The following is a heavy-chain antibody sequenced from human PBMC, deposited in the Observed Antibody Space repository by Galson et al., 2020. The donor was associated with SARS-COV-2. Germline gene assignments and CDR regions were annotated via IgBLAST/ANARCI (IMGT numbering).Heavy chain of an antibody. CDR2: INAGNGNT. D-gene: IGHD3-10*01. V-gene: IGHV1-3*01. Sequence: ASVKVSCKASGYTFTSYAMHWVRQAPGQRLEWMGWINAGNGNTKYSQKFQGRVTITRDTSASTAYMELSSLRSEDTAVYYCARSPSMGIWFGEYHYWGQGTLVTVSS. CDR1: GYTFTSYA. J-gene: IGHJ4*02. CDR3: ARSPSMGIWFGEYHY.